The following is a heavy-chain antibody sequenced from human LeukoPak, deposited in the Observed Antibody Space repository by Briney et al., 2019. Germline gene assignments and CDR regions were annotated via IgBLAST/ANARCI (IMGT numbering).Heavy chain of an antibody. Sequence: SETLSLTCTVSGGSVSSGSYYWSWIRQPPGKGQDWIGYIYYSGSTNYNPSLKSRVTISLDTSKNQFTLKVTSVTAADTAVYYCARGQATVVTPHDYWGQGTLVTVSS. CDR3: ARGQATVVTPHDY. V-gene: IGHV4-61*01. J-gene: IGHJ4*02. CDR2: IYYSGST. CDR1: GGSVSSGSYY. D-gene: IGHD4-23*01.